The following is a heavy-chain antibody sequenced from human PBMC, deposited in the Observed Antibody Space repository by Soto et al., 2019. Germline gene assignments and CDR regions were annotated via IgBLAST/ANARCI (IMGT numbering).Heavy chain of an antibody. D-gene: IGHD1-7*01. J-gene: IGHJ4*02. V-gene: IGHV3-23*01. CDR1: GFTFSSYG. Sequence: EMQLLESGGGLVQPGGSLRLSCAVSGFTFSSYGMTWVRQAPGKGLEWIPFSSATGSGTYYADSVKGRFTISRDNSKNTLYLQMTSLRADDTAVYYCAKDRRAGGNYGFYSDFWGQGALVIVSS. CDR2: SSATGSGT. CDR3: AKDRRAGGNYGFYSDF.